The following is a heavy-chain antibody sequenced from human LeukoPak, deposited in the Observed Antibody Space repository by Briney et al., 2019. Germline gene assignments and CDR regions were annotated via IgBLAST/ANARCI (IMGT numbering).Heavy chain of an antibody. CDR2: LNPNTGDT. CDR1: GYTFTGHY. CDR3: ARIGLKTTGYYRLDY. J-gene: IGHJ4*02. V-gene: IGHV1-2*02. D-gene: IGHD3-9*01. Sequence: ASVKVSCKASGYTFTGHYLHWVRQAPGQGLEWMGWLNPNTGDTLYIQKFQGRVTMTGDTSISTAYMELSRLMSDDTAVYYFARIGLKTTGYYRLDYWGQGTLVTVSS.